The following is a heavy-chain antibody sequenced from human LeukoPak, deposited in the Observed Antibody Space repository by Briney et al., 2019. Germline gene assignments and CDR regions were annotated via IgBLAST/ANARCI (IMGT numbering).Heavy chain of an antibody. Sequence: SETLSLTCSVSAASITSGYYWGWIRQPPGKGLEWIGYIYYSGSTNYNPSLKSRVTISVDTSKNQFSLRLSSVTAADTAVYYCARDYYYDSSKYHTNFDYWGQGTLVTVSS. V-gene: IGHV4-59*12. CDR2: IYYSGST. J-gene: IGHJ4*02. CDR1: AASITSGYY. CDR3: ARDYYYDSSKYHTNFDY. D-gene: IGHD3-22*01.